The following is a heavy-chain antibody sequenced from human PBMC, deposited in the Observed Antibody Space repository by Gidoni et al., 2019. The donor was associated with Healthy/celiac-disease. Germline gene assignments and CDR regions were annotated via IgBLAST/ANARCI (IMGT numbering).Heavy chain of an antibody. CDR1: GGSISSYY. V-gene: IGHV4-59*01. D-gene: IGHD4-17*01. CDR3: ARSGTVAYYYYYYMDV. CDR2: IYYSGST. J-gene: IGHJ6*03. Sequence: QVQLQESGPGLVKPSETLSLTCTVSGGSISSYYWSWIRQPPGKGLEWIGYIYYSGSTNYNPSLKSRVTISVDTSKNQFSLKLSSVTAADTAVYYCARSGTVAYYYYYYMDVWGKGTTVTVSS.